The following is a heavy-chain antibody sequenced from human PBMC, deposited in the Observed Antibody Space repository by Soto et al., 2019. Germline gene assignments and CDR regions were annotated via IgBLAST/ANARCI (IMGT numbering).Heavy chain of an antibody. D-gene: IGHD3-16*01. Sequence: EESLKISCKGSGYGFAGYWITWVRQKPGKGLEWMGRIDPSDSQTYYSPSFRGHVTISVTKSITTVFLQWSSLGASDTAMYYCARQIYDSDTGPNFQYYFDSWGQGTPVTVSS. V-gene: IGHV5-10-1*01. CDR3: ARQIYDSDTGPNFQYYFDS. J-gene: IGHJ4*02. CDR2: IDPSDSQT. CDR1: GYGFAGYW.